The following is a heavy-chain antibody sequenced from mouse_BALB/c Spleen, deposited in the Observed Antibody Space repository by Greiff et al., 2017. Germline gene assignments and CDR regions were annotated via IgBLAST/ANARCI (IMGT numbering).Heavy chain of an antibody. CDR3: ARWRDYYAMDY. V-gene: IGHV5-17*02. CDR1: GFTFSSFG. Sequence: EVKVEESGGGLVQPGGSRKLSCAASGFTFSSFGMHWVRQAPEKGLEWVAYISSGSSTIYYADTVKGRFTISRDNPKNTLFLQMTSLRSEDTAMYYCARWRDYYAMDYWGQGTSVTVSA. J-gene: IGHJ4*01. CDR2: ISSGSSTI.